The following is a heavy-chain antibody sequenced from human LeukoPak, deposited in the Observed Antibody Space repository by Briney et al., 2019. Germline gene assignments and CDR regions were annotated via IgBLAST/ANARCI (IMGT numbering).Heavy chain of an antibody. J-gene: IGHJ4*02. CDR2: IKQDGSEK. CDR3: ARNPVAGIGTFDY. V-gene: IGHV3-7*01. CDR1: GFTFSSYW. D-gene: IGHD6-19*01. Sequence: GGSLRLSCTASGFTFSSYWMSWVRQAPGKGLEWVANIKQDGSEKYYVDSVKGQFTISRDNAKNSLYLQMNSLRAEDTAVYYCARNPVAGIGTFDYWGQGTLVTVSS.